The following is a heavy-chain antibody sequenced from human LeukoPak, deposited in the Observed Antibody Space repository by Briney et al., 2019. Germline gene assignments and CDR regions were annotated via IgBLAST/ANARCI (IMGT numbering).Heavy chain of an antibody. CDR3: ARAGGVSFVARWFDP. CDR2: VSAYNGNT. D-gene: IGHD5/OR15-5a*01. V-gene: IGHV1-18*04. Sequence: ASVKVSCKASGYTFSGYYMHWVRQAPGQGLEWLGWVSAYNGNTNYAQKFQGRVTMTTDTSTGIAYMELKSLRSDDTAVYYCARAGGVSFVARWFDPWGQGSLVTVSS. J-gene: IGHJ5*02. CDR1: GYTFSGYY.